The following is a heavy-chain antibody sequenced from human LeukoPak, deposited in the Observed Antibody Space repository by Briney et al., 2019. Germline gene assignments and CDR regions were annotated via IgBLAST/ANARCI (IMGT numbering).Heavy chain of an antibody. CDR3: AKDAAAMAG. D-gene: IGHD2-2*01. V-gene: IGHV3-23*01. CDR2: ISGSVGST. J-gene: IGHJ4*02. Sequence: VGSLRPSCAASGVTFSSDAMSWGREALGKGLEWVSAISGSVGSTYYADSVKGRFTISRDNSKNTLYLQMNSLRAEDTAVYYCAKDAAAMAGWGQGTLVTVSS. CDR1: GVTFSSDA.